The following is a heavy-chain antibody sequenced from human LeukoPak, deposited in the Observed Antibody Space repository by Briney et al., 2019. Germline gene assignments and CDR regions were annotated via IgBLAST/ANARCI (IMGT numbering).Heavy chain of an antibody. J-gene: IGHJ4*02. Sequence: GGSLRLSCAPSGFTFSSYAMHWVRQAPGPGLEWVSGITGNGDNTYYADSVRGRFTISRDNSKNTVYLQMNSLRPDDTAVYYCANDLGWIQLNLGRGQGTLVTVSS. D-gene: IGHD5-18*01. CDR3: ANDLGWIQLNLG. CDR2: ITGNGDNT. V-gene: IGHV3-23*01. CDR1: GFTFSSYA.